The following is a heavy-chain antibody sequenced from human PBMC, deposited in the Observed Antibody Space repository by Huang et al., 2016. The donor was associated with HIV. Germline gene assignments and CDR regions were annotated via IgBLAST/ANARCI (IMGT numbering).Heavy chain of an antibody. J-gene: IGHJ4*02. CDR3: AREDQRTRLYFDY. CDR2: IIPIVGTK. Sequence: KPGSSVKVSCKASGGTFGDYAISWLRQAPGQGLEWMGGIIPIVGTKHFAQRFQGRITLVADASTGTVSMHLSSLKSEDTAVYYCAREDQRTRLYFDYWGQGTLVTVSS. CDR1: GGTFGDYA. V-gene: IGHV1-69*13. D-gene: IGHD2-2*01.